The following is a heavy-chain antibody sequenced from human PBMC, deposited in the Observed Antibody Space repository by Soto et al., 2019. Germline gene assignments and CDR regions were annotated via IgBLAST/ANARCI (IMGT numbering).Heavy chain of an antibody. J-gene: IGHJ5*02. D-gene: IGHD6-19*01. CDR1: GYTFTSDD. CDR3: ARGYNAAVAGHNWFDP. V-gene: IGHV1-8*01. CDR2: MNPNSGNT. Sequence: ASVKVSCKASGYTFTSDDINWVRQATGQGLEWMGWMNPNSGNTGYAQKFQGRVTMTRNTSISTAYMELSSLRSEDTAVYYCARGYNAAVAGHNWFDPWGQGTLVTVSS.